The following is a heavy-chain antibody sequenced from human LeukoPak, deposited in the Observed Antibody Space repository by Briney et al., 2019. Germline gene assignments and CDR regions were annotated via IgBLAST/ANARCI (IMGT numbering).Heavy chain of an antibody. CDR1: GGSFSGYY. D-gene: IGHD2-2*01. V-gene: IGHV4-34*01. CDR3: ARGQLLLWKNPHYYYHYGMDV. CDR2: INHSGST. Sequence: SETLSLTCAVYGGSFSGYYWSWIRQPPGKGLEWIGEINHSGSTNYNPSLKSRVTISVDTSKNRFSLKLSSVTAADTAVYYCARGQLLLWKNPHYYYHYGMDVWGQGTTVTVSS. J-gene: IGHJ6*02.